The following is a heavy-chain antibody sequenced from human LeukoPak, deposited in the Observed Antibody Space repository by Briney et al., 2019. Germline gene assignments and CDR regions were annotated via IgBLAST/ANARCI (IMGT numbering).Heavy chain of an antibody. V-gene: IGHV4-30-2*01. CDR3: ARDIVVVPAATWYFDL. D-gene: IGHD2-2*01. Sequence: SETLSLTCAVSGGSISSGGYSWSWIRQPPGKGLEWIGYIYHSGSTYYNPSLKSQVTISVDRSKNQFSLKLSSETAADTAVYYCARDIVVVPAATWYFDLWGRGTLVTVSS. CDR2: IYHSGST. CDR1: GGSISSGGYS. J-gene: IGHJ2*01.